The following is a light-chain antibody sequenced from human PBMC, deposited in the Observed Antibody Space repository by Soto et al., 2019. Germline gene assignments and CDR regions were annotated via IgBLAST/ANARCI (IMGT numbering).Light chain of an antibody. Sequence: QSALTQPASVSGSPGQSITIYCTGTSSDVGAYNYVSWYQQYPGKAPKLMIYEVSNRPSGVSNRFSGSKSGNTASLTISGLQAEDEADYYCSSYTSSSTVVFGGGTKLTVL. V-gene: IGLV2-14*01. CDR1: SSDVGAYNY. J-gene: IGLJ2*01. CDR3: SSYTSSSTVV. CDR2: EVS.